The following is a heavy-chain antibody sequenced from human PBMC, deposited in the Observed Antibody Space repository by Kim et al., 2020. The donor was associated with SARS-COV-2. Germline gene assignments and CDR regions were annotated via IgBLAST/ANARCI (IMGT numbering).Heavy chain of an antibody. CDR3: ARQSPGPEALWFGELLSSSPHDAFGI. V-gene: IGHV1-18*01. Sequence: ASVKVSCKASGYTFTSYGISWVRQAPGQGLEWMGWISAYNGNTNYAQKLQGRVTMTTDTSTSTAYMELRSLRSDDTAVYYCARQSPGPEALWFGELLSSSPHDAFGIGGQGTLVTVSS. CDR1: GYTFTSYG. J-gene: IGHJ3*02. CDR2: ISAYNGNT. D-gene: IGHD3-10*01.